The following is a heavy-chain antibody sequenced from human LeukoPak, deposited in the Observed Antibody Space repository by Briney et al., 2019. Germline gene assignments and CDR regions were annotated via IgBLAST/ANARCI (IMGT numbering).Heavy chain of an antibody. V-gene: IGHV1-8*03. CDR2: MNPNSGNT. CDR1: GYTFTSYG. CDR3: ARGFAARPGLDYYYMDV. Sequence: SVKVSCKASGYTFTSYGISWVRQAPGQGLEWMGWMNPNSGNTGYAQKFQGRVTITRNTSISTAYMELSSLRSEDTAVYYCARGFAARPGLDYYYMDVWGKGTTVTVSS. D-gene: IGHD6-6*01. J-gene: IGHJ6*03.